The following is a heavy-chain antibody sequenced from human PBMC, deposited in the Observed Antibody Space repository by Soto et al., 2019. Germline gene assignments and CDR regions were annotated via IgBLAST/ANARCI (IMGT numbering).Heavy chain of an antibody. V-gene: IGHV1-8*01. CDR1: GYTFTSYD. CDR2: MNPNSGNT. J-gene: IGHJ6*03. D-gene: IGHD3-10*01. Sequence: ASVKVSCKASGYTFTSYDINWVRQATGQGLGWMGWMNPNSGNTGYAQKFQGRVTMTRNTSISTAYMELSSLRSEDTAVYYCARGGRDYGSGSYYDYYYYYYMDVWGKGTTVTVSS. CDR3: ARGGRDYGSGSYYDYYYYYYMDV.